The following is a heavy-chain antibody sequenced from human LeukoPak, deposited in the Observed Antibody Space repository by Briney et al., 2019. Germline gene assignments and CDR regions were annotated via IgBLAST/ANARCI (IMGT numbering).Heavy chain of an antibody. CDR3: ARDIAAVH. Sequence: PSETLSLTCTVSGGSISSYYWSWLRQPPGKGLEWIGYIYYSGSTNYNPSLKSRVTISVDTSKNQFSLKLSSVTAADTAVYYCARDIAAVHWGQGTLVTVSS. D-gene: IGHD5-12*01. CDR2: IYYSGST. V-gene: IGHV4-59*01. J-gene: IGHJ4*02. CDR1: GGSISSYY.